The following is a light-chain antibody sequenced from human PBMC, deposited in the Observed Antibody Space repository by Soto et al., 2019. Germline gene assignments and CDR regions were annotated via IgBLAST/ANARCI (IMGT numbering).Light chain of an antibody. Sequence: EIVLPQSPATLSLSPGERATLSCRASQSLSSYLAWYQQKPGQAPRLLIYGASSRATGIPDRFSGSGSGTDFTLTISRLEPEDFAVYYCQQYGSSPRTFGQGTKVDIK. CDR3: QQYGSSPRT. J-gene: IGKJ1*01. CDR1: QSLSSY. V-gene: IGKV3-20*01. CDR2: GAS.